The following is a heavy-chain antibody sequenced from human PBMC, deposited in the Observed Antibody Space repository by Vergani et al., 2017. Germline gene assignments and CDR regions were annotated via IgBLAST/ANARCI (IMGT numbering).Heavy chain of an antibody. V-gene: IGHV4-39*01. D-gene: IGHD3-22*01. Sequence: QVQLQESGPRLVKPSETLSLTCTVSGGSITYGAFYWGWIRQSPWKGLEWIGSIYYSENKFYNPSLESRVTLSIDTTKNQFSLKLKSVTAADTAVYYCARCFRDEGMIYGGTVENWFDPWGQGTLVTVSS. CDR3: ARCFRDEGMIYGGTVENWFDP. CDR2: IYYSENK. J-gene: IGHJ5*02. CDR1: GGSITYGAFY.